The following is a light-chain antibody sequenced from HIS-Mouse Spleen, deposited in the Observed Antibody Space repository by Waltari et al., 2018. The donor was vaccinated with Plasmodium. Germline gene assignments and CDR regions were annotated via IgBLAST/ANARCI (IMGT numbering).Light chain of an antibody. V-gene: IGKV3-15*01. CDR3: QQYNNWSFT. Sequence: EIVMTQSPATLSVSPGERATLSCRASQRVNSNLAWYQQKPGQAPSRLIYCASTRATGIPARCSGSGYGTEFTLTISSLQSEDCAVYYCQQYNNWSFTFGPGTKVDIK. CDR2: CAS. J-gene: IGKJ3*01. CDR1: QRVNSN.